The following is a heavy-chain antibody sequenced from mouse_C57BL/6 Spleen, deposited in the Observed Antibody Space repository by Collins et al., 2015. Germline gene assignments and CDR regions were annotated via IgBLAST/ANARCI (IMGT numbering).Heavy chain of an antibody. Sequence: QVQLQQSGPELVRPGTSVKISCKASGYSFKSYYIHWVKQRPGQGLEWIGWIFPGSGNTKYNEKFKGKATLTADTSSSTAYMQLSSLTSEDSAVYFCARGIYYDYSWFAYWGQGTSGHCLC. CDR2: IFPGSGNT. CDR3: ARGIYYDYSWFAY. J-gene: IGHJ3*01. CDR1: GYSFKSYY. D-gene: IGHD2-4*01. V-gene: IGHV1-66*01.